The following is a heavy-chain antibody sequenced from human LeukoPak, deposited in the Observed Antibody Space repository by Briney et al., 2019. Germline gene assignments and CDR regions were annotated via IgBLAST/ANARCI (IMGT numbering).Heavy chain of an antibody. CDR2: IGSNNGDT. D-gene: IGHD3-3*01. J-gene: IGHJ4*02. Sequence: ASVKVSCKASGYTFSNYGITWVRQAPGQGLEWMGWIGSNNGDTNYAQKFQGRVTMTTDTSTNTAYMELRSLKSDDTAVYYCARDQGRILEGRWGQGTLVTVSS. CDR3: ARDQGRILEGR. CDR1: GYTFSNYG. V-gene: IGHV1-18*01.